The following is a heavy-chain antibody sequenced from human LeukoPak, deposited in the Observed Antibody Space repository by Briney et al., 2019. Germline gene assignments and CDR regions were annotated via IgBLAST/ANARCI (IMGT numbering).Heavy chain of an antibody. CDR2: IYYSGST. Sequence: MPSETLSLTCTVSGGSISSHYWSWIRQPPGKGLEWIGYIYYSGSTNYNPSLKSRVTISVDTSKNQFSLKLSSVTAADTAVYYCARGGSYDFWSGYYYTPTIFDYWGQGTLVNVSS. D-gene: IGHD3-3*01. V-gene: IGHV4-59*11. CDR1: GGSISSHY. J-gene: IGHJ4*02. CDR3: ARGGSYDFWSGYYYTPTIFDY.